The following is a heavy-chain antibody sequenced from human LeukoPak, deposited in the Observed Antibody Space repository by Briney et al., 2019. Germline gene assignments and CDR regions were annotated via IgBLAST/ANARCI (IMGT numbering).Heavy chain of an antibody. V-gene: IGHV1-2*02. J-gene: IGHJ4*02. D-gene: IGHD6-13*01. CDR2: INPNSSGK. Sequence: GASVKVSCTASGCTFTGYYMHWVRQAPGQGLEWMGWINPNSSGKNYAQKFQGRVTMTRDTSISTDYMELSRLRSDDTAVYYCARQRYSSSWYPGPFDYWGQGTLATVSS. CDR3: ARQRYSSSWYPGPFDY. CDR1: GCTFTGYY.